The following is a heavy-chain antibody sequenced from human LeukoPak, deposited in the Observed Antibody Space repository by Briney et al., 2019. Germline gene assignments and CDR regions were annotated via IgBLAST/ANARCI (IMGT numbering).Heavy chain of an antibody. CDR2: ISGSGGST. D-gene: IGHD5-18*01. Sequence: GGSLRLSCAASGFTSSSYAMSWVRQAPGKGLEWVSAISGSGGSTYYADSVKGRFTISRDNSKNTLYLQMNSLRAEDTAVYYCAKDRVVEGYRYGYRFDYWGQGTLVTVSS. V-gene: IGHV3-23*01. J-gene: IGHJ4*02. CDR1: GFTSSSYA. CDR3: AKDRVVEGYRYGYRFDY.